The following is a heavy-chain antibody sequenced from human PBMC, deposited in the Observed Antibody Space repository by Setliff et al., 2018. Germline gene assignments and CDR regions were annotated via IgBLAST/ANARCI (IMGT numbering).Heavy chain of an antibody. Sequence: PGGSLRLSCTASGLSYSNYWVSWVRQAPGKGLEWLASINPHGSEKYYADSVKGRFTISRDNAKNSLYLQMNSLRAEDTAVYYCAREVRFLEWLPRPLFDYWGQGTLVTVSS. CDR3: AREVRFLEWLPRPLFDY. V-gene: IGHV3-7*01. CDR2: INPHGSEK. J-gene: IGHJ4*02. D-gene: IGHD3-3*01. CDR1: GLSYSNYW.